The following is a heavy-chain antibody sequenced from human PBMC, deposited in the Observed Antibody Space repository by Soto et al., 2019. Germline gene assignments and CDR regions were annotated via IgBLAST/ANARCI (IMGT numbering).Heavy chain of an antibody. J-gene: IGHJ4*02. D-gene: IGHD1-26*01. V-gene: IGHV3-23*01. Sequence: EVQLLESGGGLVQPGGSLRLSCAASGFTFSSYGMSWVRQAPGKGLEWVSGISINGFSTYYANSVKGRFTISRDNYQNTQLLQMNRLRANETAVDFYARPGNSGNDTNYLDDWGKGTLVTVSS. CDR2: ISINGFST. CDR1: GFTFSSYG. CDR3: ARPGNSGNDTNYLDD.